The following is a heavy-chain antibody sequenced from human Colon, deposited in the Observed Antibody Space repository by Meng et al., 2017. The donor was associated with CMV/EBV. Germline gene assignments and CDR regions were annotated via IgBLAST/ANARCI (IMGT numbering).Heavy chain of an antibody. V-gene: IGHV3-74*01. J-gene: IGHJ5*02. CDR2: INSDGSST. Sequence: GESLKISCAASGFTFSNYWMHWVRQAPGKGLAWVSRINSDGSSTDYADSVKGRFTISRDNAKDTLYLQMNSLRAEDTAVYYCASYRYGTKDGHVLAWGQGTLVTVSS. D-gene: IGHD1-1*01. CDR1: GFTFSNYW. CDR3: ASYRYGTKDGHVLA.